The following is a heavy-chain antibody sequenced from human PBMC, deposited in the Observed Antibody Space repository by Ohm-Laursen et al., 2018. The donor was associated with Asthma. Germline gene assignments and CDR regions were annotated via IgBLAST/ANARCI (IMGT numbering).Heavy chain of an antibody. J-gene: IGHJ4*02. CDR2: ISGNGGGI. CDR1: GFSFGTFA. CDR3: AKDRVYGDGLLAYDY. D-gene: IGHD2-8*01. V-gene: IGHV3-23*01. Sequence: SLRLSCAASGFSFGTFAMSWVRQPPGKGLEFVSAISGNGGGITNADSVKGRFTISRDNSKNTVYLQMNSLRAEDTAVYYCAKDRVYGDGLLAYDYWGQGTLVTVSS.